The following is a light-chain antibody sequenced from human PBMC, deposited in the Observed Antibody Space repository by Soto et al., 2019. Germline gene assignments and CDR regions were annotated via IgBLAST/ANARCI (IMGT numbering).Light chain of an antibody. V-gene: IGKV3D-15*01. CDR2: AAS. Sequence: VVMTQSPATLSLSPGERATLSCRASQNIENHLAWYQQIPGQAPRLLMYAASTRATGIPARFSGSGSGTEFTLTISSLQSEDFAVYYCQEYNKWPSWTFGRGTKVEIK. CDR3: QEYNKWPSWT. J-gene: IGKJ1*01. CDR1: QNIENH.